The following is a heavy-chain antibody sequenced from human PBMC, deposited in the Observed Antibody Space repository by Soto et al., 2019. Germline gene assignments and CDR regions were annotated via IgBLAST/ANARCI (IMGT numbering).Heavy chain of an antibody. J-gene: IGHJ6*02. CDR1: GGSISSGGYY. Sequence: QVQLQESGPGLVKPSQTLSLTCTVSGGSISSGGYYWSWIRQHPGKGLEWIGYINYSGSTYYNPSLKSRVTISVETSKHQFSLKLSSVTAADTGVYYCARDFTDSSGPTLGMGVWGQGTTVTVSS. D-gene: IGHD6-19*01. V-gene: IGHV4-31*03. CDR2: INYSGST. CDR3: ARDFTDSSGPTLGMGV.